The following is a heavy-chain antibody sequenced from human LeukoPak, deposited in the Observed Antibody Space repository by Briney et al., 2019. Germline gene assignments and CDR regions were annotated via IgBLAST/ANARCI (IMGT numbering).Heavy chain of an antibody. Sequence: ASVKVSCKASGYTFTSYYMHWVRQAPGQGLEWMGIINPSGGSTSYAQKFQGRVTMTRDTSTSTVYMELSSLRSEDTAVYYCALQGVATIWPGAHFDYWGQGTLVTVSS. CDR2: INPSGGST. V-gene: IGHV1-46*01. CDR3: ALQGVATIWPGAHFDY. CDR1: GYTFTSYY. J-gene: IGHJ4*02. D-gene: IGHD5-12*01.